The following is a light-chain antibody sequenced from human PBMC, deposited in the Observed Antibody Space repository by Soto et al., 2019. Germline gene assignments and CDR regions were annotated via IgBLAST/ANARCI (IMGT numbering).Light chain of an antibody. CDR1: SSNIGTNA. J-gene: IGLJ2*01. V-gene: IGLV1-44*01. CDR3: AAWDASLSAVV. Sequence: QSVLTQPPSASGTPGQRVTFSCSGSSSNIGTNAVNWYQQLPGTVPKLIIYTDNQRPSGVPDRFSGSKSGTSASLAISGLQSEDEADYYCAAWDASLSAVVFGGGTKLTVL. CDR2: TDN.